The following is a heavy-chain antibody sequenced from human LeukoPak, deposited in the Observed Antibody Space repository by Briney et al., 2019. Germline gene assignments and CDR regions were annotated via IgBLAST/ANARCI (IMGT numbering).Heavy chain of an antibody. CDR3: ARVPTVGSGGYQFDY. Sequence: GGSLRLSCAASGFTFSSYEMNWVRQAPGKGLEWVSYTSSSGSTIYYADSVKGRFTISRDNAKKSLYLQMNSLRAEDTAVCYCARVPTVGSGGYQFDYWGQGTLVTVSS. D-gene: IGHD2-15*01. V-gene: IGHV3-48*03. CDR1: GFTFSSYE. CDR2: TSSSGSTI. J-gene: IGHJ4*02.